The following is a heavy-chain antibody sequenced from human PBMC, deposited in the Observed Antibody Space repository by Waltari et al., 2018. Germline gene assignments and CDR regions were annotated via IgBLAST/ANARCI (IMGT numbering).Heavy chain of an antibody. CDR3: ARHLGGSRGMDV. V-gene: IGHV4-34*01. D-gene: IGHD1-26*01. CDR2: ISHYGSI. Sequence: QVQLQQWGAGLLKPSETLSLTCDVYGVSFSGDYWIWVRQSPGKGLEWIGEISHYGSIKYNPSLKSRVTIALHSSKNQFSLNRTSVTAADTAVYYCARHLGGSRGMDVWGKGTTVTVSS. CDR1: GVSFSGDY. J-gene: IGHJ6*04.